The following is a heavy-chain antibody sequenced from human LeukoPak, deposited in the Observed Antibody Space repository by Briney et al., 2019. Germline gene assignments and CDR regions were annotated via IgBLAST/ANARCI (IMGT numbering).Heavy chain of an antibody. CDR3: ARAGDYVG. Sequence: SVKVSCKASGGTFSSYAISWVRQAPGQGLEWMGGIIPIFGTANYAQKFQGRVTITTDESTSTAYMELSGLRSEDTAVYYCARAGDYVGWGQGTLVTVSS. V-gene: IGHV1-69*05. J-gene: IGHJ4*02. CDR1: GGTFSSYA. CDR2: IIPIFGTA. D-gene: IGHD4-17*01.